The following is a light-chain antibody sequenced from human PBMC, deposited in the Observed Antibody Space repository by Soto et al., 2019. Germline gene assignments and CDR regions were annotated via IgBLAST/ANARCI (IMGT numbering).Light chain of an antibody. CDR2: ATS. V-gene: IGKV3-20*01. CDR1: QSVSSNY. Sequence: EIVLTQSPGTLSLSLGERATLSCRASQSVSSNYLGWYQQKPGQAPRLLIYATSSRATGIPDRFSGSGSGTDFTLTISRLEPEDFAVHYCQQYGNSPRYSFGQGTKLEIK. J-gene: IGKJ2*03. CDR3: QQYGNSPRYS.